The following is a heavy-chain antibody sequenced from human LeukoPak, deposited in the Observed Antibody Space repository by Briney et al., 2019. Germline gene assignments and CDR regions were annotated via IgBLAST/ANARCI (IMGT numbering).Heavy chain of an antibody. Sequence: SETLSLTCTVSGGSISSYYWSWIRQPPGKGLEWIGYIYYSGSTNYNPSLKSRVTISVDTSKNQFSLKLSSVTAADTAVYYCARVGGSYYFDYWGQGALVTVSS. V-gene: IGHV4-59*01. CDR3: ARVGGSYYFDY. J-gene: IGHJ4*02. D-gene: IGHD1-26*01. CDR2: IYYSGST. CDR1: GGSISSYY.